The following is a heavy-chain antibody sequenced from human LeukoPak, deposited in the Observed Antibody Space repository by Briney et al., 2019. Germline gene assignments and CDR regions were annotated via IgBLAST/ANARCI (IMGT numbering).Heavy chain of an antibody. J-gene: IGHJ4*02. CDR2: ISPDGTST. Sequence: GGSLRLSCSASGFTFSAYAMHWVRQAPGKRLEYVSAISPDGTSTYYADSVRGRFSISRDNSKNTLYLQMSSLRAGDTTVYYCVPKGTEGYWGQGTLVTVSS. CDR3: VPKGTEGY. CDR1: GFTFSAYA. V-gene: IGHV3-64D*06.